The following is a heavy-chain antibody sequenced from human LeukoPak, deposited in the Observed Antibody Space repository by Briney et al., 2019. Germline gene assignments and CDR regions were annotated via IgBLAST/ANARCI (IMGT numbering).Heavy chain of an antibody. J-gene: IGHJ4*02. CDR1: GGSISSSSYY. CDR2: IYYSGST. D-gene: IGHD5-12*01. V-gene: IGHV4-39*01. Sequence: PSETLSLTCTVSGGSISSSSYYWGWIRQPPGKGLEWIGSIYYSGSTYYNPSLKSRVTISVDTSKNQFSLKLSSVTAADTAVYYCARHAPHGGYSGYDTPYFDYWGQGTLVTVSS. CDR3: ARHAPHGGYSGYDTPYFDY.